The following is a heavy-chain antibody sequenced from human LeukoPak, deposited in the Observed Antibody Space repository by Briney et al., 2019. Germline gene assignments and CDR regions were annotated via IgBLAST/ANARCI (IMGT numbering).Heavy chain of an antibody. CDR2: ISSSSSYI. J-gene: IGHJ4*02. CDR3: AKDMVLPETSFDY. Sequence: GGSLRLSSAASGFTFSSYWMHWVRQAPGKGLEWVSSISSSSSYIYYADSVKGRFTISRDNAKNSLYLQMNCLRAEDTAVYYCAKDMVLPETSFDYWGQGTLVTVSS. V-gene: IGHV3-21*01. CDR1: GFTFSSYW. D-gene: IGHD3-10*01.